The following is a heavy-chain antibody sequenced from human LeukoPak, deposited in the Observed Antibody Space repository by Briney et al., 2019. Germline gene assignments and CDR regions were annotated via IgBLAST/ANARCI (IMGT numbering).Heavy chain of an antibody. CDR3: ARIAAAGNRRLNY. V-gene: IGHV1-8*01. CDR2: INPNSGNT. CDR1: GYTFTSYD. D-gene: IGHD6-13*01. J-gene: IGHJ4*02. Sequence: ASVKVSCKASGYTFTSYDINWVRQATGQGLEWMGWINPNSGNTGYAQKFQGRIIVSRNTSISTAYIELSSLTSEDTAIYYCARIAAAGNRRLNYWGQGTLVTVAS.